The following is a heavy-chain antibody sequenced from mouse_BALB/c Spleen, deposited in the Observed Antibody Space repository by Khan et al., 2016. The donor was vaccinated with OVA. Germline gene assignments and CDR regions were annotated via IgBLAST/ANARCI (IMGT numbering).Heavy chain of an antibody. CDR3: ARGNYYGYYFDY. V-gene: IGHV3-2*02. CDR2: ISYSGVT. D-gene: IGHD1-1*01. Sequence: EVQLQESGPDLVKPSQSLSLTCTVTGYSITSGYAWNWIRQFPGNKLEWMGYISYSGVTSYNPSLKSRISITRDTSKNQFFLQLNSLTTEDTATYYCARGNYYGYYFDYWGQDTTLTVSS. CDR1: GYSITSGYA. J-gene: IGHJ2*01.